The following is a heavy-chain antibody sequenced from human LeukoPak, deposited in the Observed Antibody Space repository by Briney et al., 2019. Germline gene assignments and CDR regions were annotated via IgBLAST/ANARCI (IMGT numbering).Heavy chain of an antibody. J-gene: IGHJ4*02. V-gene: IGHV4-39*01. D-gene: IGHD3-22*01. CDR3: ARVRTYYYDSSGPLLDY. CDR1: GGSISSSNYY. CDR2: IYYSGNT. Sequence: SETLSLTCTVSGGSISSSNYYWGWIRQPPGKGLEWIGSIYYSGNTYYNPSLKSRVTISVDTSKNQFSLKLSSVTAADTAVYYCARVRTYYYDSSGPLLDYWGQGTLVTVSS.